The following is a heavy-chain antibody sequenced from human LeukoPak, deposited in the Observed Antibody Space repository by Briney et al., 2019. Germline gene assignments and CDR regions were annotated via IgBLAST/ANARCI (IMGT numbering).Heavy chain of an antibody. CDR1: GFTFSDYY. CDR2: ISSSSSTI. J-gene: IGHJ4*02. Sequence: GGSLRLSCVASGFTFSDYYMSWIRQAPGKGLEWVSYISSSSSTIYYADSVKGRFTISRDNSKNTLYLQMNSLRAEDTAVYYCAKDPPLGPNWTIDYWGQGTLVTVSS. V-gene: IGHV3-11*01. D-gene: IGHD1-20*01. CDR3: AKDPPLGPNWTIDY.